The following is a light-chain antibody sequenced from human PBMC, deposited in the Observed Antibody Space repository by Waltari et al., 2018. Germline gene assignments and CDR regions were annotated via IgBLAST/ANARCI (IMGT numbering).Light chain of an antibody. V-gene: IGLV2-14*01. CDR2: EVR. CDR3: SSYTNTFVV. J-gene: IGLJ2*01. CDR1: SSDSGAYNY. Sequence: QSALTQPASVSGSPGQSITISCTGSSSDSGAYNYVAWYQHFPDEAPKLLIYEVRNCPSGVYSRFSGSQSGNTASLTISGIQAEDEAHYYCSSYTNTFVVFGGGTKLTVL.